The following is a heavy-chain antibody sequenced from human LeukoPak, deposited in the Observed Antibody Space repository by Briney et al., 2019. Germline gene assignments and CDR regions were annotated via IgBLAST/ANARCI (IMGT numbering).Heavy chain of an antibody. J-gene: IGHJ5*02. CDR3: ARDAGVVPAAMWENWFDP. Sequence: GGSLRLSWAAAGFTFSSYGMHWVRQAPGKGLEWVAVIWYDGSNKYYADSVKGRFTISRDNSKNTLYLQMNSLRAEDTAVYYCARDAGVVPAAMWENWFDPWGQGTLVTVSS. CDR1: GFTFSSYG. D-gene: IGHD2-2*01. CDR2: IWYDGSNK. V-gene: IGHV3-33*01.